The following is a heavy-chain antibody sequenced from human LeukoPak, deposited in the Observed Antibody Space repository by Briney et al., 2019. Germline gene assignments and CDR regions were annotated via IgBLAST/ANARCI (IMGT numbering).Heavy chain of an antibody. CDR2: ISYDGSNK. V-gene: IGHV3-30*18. J-gene: IGHJ3*02. Sequence: GRSLRLSCAASGFTFSSYGMHWVRQAPGKGLEWVAVISYDGSNKYYADSVKGRFTISRDNSKNTLYLQMNSLRAEDTAVYYCAKDAHYSADAFDIWGQGTMVTVSS. D-gene: IGHD2-21*01. CDR1: GFTFSSYG. CDR3: AKDAHYSADAFDI.